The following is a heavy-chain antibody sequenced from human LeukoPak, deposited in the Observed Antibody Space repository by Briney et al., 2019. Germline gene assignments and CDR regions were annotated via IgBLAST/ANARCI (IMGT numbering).Heavy chain of an antibody. Sequence: GGALKIYCKGSGCRFTSYWMGWVREVPGKGLEGMGMIYPGESDTTYSPSFQCQVTISPAKSITTAYLQWSSLKASDTAMYYCARRDGTVTTSDAFDYWGQGTLVTVSS. CDR3: ARRDGTVTTSDAFDY. V-gene: IGHV5-51*01. J-gene: IGHJ4*02. D-gene: IGHD4-11*01. CDR2: IYPGESDT. CDR1: GCRFTSYW.